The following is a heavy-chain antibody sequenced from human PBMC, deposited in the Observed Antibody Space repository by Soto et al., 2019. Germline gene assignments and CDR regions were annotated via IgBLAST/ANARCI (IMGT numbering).Heavy chain of an antibody. CDR2: ITGGGDNT. V-gene: IGHV3-23*01. CDR1: GFTFTSYA. Sequence: EVQLLESGGDLVQPGGSLRLSCAASGFTFTSYAMSWIRQAPGKGLEWVSAITGGGDNTYYADSVKGRLTISRDNYKNTLYLQMNSLRAEDTAFYYCTQDGGSRDWLTVNWGQGTLVTVSS. D-gene: IGHD3-9*01. J-gene: IGHJ4*02. CDR3: TQDGGSRDWLTVN.